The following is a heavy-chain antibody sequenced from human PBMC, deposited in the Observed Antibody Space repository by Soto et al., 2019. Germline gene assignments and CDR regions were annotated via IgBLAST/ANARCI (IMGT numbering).Heavy chain of an antibody. V-gene: IGHV1-46*01. CDR2: INPSGGST. D-gene: IGHD3-22*01. CDR3: ARAGYYYDSSGSPPSH. Sequence: ASVKVSCKASGYTFTSYYMRWVRQAPGQGLEWMGIINPSGGSTSYAQKFQGRVTMTRDTSTSTVYMELSSLRSEDTAVYYCARAGYYYDSSGSPPSHWGQGTLVTVSS. CDR1: GYTFTSYY. J-gene: IGHJ4*02.